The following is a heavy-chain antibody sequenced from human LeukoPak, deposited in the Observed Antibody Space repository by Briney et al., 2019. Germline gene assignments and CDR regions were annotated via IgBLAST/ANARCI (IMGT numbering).Heavy chain of an antibody. CDR3: ARITQTIIYYYDSSGYYYGGWFDP. Sequence: PSETLSLTCAVYGGSFSGYYWGWIRQPPGKGLEWIGSIYYSGSTYYNPSLKSRVTISVDTSKNQFSLKLSSVTAADTAVYYCARITQTIIYYYDSSGYYYGGWFDPWGQGTLVTVSS. J-gene: IGHJ5*02. V-gene: IGHV4-39*01. CDR2: IYYSGST. CDR1: GGSFSGYY. D-gene: IGHD3-22*01.